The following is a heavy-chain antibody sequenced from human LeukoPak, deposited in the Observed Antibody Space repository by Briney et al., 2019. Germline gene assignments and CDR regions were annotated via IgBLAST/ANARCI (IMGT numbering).Heavy chain of an antibody. CDR3: ASLYSSSWVY. CDR2: INPSGGST. J-gene: IGHJ4*02. V-gene: IGHV1-46*01. D-gene: IGHD6-13*01. CDR1: GYTFTIYY. Sequence: ASVKVSFKASGYTFTIYYMYWVRQAPGQGLEWMGIINPSGGSTSYAQKFQGRVTMTRDTSTSTVYMELSSLRSEDAAVYYCASLYSSSWVYWGQGTLVTVSS.